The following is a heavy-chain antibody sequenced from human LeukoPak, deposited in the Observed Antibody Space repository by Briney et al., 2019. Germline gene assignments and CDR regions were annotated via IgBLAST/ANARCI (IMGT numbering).Heavy chain of an antibody. V-gene: IGHV4-34*01. D-gene: IGHD4-23*01. CDR3: AVDYGGSRFDH. CDR1: GGSFSGYY. J-gene: IGHJ4*02. Sequence: PSEPLSLTCAVYGGSFSGYYWSWIRQPTGKGLEWIGEINHSGSTNYNPSLKSRVTISVDTSKNQFSLKLSSVTAADTAVYYCAVDYGGSRFDHWGQGTLVTVSS. CDR2: INHSGST.